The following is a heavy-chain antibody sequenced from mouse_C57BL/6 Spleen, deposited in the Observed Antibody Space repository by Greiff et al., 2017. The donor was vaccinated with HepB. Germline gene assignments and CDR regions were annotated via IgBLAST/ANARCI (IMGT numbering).Heavy chain of an antibody. CDR1: GYAFSSSW. CDR2: IYPGDGDT. D-gene: IGHD2-4*01. CDR3: ARDYYDDDDGGAGFAY. J-gene: IGHJ3*01. V-gene: IGHV1-82*01. Sequence: VQGVESGPELVKPGASVKISCKASGYAFSSSWMNWVKQRPGKGLGWIGRIYPGDGDTNYNGMFTGKATLTADKSSSTAYMQLSSLTSEDSAVYFCARDYYDDDDGGAGFAYWGQGTLVTVSA.